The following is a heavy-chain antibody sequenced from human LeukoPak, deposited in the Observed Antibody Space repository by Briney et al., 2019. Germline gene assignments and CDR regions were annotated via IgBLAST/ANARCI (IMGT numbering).Heavy chain of an antibody. V-gene: IGHV4-38-2*02. CDR2: ISHSGST. CDR3: ARLRRSRLAEFDY. D-gene: IGHD3-3*02. J-gene: IGHJ4*02. Sequence: SETLSLTCTVSGYSISSGYYWGWIRQPPGKGLKWIGSISHSGSTYYNPSLKSRVTISVDTSKDQFSLKLSSLTAADTAVYYCARLRRSRLAEFDYWGQGTLVTVSS. CDR1: GYSISSGYY.